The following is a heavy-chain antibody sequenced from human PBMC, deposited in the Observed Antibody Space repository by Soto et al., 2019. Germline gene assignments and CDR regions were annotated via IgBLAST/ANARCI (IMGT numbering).Heavy chain of an antibody. D-gene: IGHD2-15*01. V-gene: IGHV3-23*01. J-gene: IGHJ4*02. Sequence: GGSLRLSCAASGFTFSSFAMTWVRQTPGKGLEWVSSINPNGANTYYADSVRGRFTISRDYSKNTLYLQMNSLRADDTATYYCAKCRTHCYFDNWGQGTLVTAPQ. CDR2: INPNGANT. CDR3: AKCRTHCYFDN. CDR1: GFTFSSFA.